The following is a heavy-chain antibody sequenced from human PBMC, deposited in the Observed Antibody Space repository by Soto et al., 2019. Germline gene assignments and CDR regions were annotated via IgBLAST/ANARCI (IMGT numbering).Heavy chain of an antibody. Sequence: PSETLSLTCTVSGGSISSGDYYWSWIRQPPGKGLEWIGYIYYSGSTYYNPSLKSRVTISVDTSKNQFSLKLSSVTAADTAVYYCARVITGTTYYFDYWGQGTLVTVSS. CDR3: ARVITGTTYYFDY. CDR2: IYYSGST. D-gene: IGHD1-20*01. V-gene: IGHV4-30-4*01. CDR1: GGSISSGDYY. J-gene: IGHJ4*02.